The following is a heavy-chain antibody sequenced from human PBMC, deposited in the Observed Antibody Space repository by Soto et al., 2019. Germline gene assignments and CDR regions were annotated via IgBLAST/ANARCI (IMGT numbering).Heavy chain of an antibody. CDR3: ASSSRITIFGVVPPYYYYYGMDV. Sequence: SETLSLTCTVSGGSISSYYWSWIRQPPGKGLEWIGYIYYSGSTNYNPSLKSRVTISVDTSKNQFSLKLSSVTAADTAVYYCASSSRITIFGVVPPYYYYYGMDVWGQGTTVTVS. CDR1: GGSISSYY. V-gene: IGHV4-59*01. D-gene: IGHD3-3*01. J-gene: IGHJ6*02. CDR2: IYYSGST.